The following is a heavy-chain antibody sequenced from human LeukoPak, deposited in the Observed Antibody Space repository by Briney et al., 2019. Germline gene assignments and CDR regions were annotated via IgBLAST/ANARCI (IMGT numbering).Heavy chain of an antibody. V-gene: IGHV4-61*05. CDR2: IYYSGST. J-gene: IGHJ6*02. CDR3: ARHGSRYCSSTSCQYYYYGMDV. Sequence: SETLSLTCTVAGGSISTTSYYWGWIRQPPGKGLEWIGYIYYSGSTNYNPSLKSRVTISVDTSKNQFSLKVSSVTAADTAVYYCARHGSRYCSSTSCQYYYYGMDVWGQGTTVTVSS. D-gene: IGHD2-2*01. CDR1: GGSISTTSYY.